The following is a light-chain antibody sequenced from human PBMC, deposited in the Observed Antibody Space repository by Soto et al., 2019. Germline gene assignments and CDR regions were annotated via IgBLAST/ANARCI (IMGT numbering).Light chain of an antibody. CDR1: SSDVGGYNY. CDR3: SSYAGSNNFV. J-gene: IGLJ1*01. V-gene: IGLV2-8*01. CDR2: EVS. Sequence: QSVLTQPPSASGSHGQSVTISCPGTSSDVGGYNYVSWYQQHPGKAPKLMIYEVSKRPSGVPDRFSGSKSGNTASLTVSGPQAEDEADYYCSSYAGSNNFVFGTGTKVTVL.